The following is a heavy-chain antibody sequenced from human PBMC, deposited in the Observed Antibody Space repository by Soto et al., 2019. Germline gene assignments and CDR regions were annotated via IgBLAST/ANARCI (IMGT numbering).Heavy chain of an antibody. J-gene: IGHJ6*02. Sequence: SETLSLTCIVSGGSVSSGSYHWSWIRQPPGKGLEWIGYIYYSGTTIYNSSLKGRVTISVDTSRNQFSLKLTSVTTADTAVYYCARGDYYDSSGSVWGQGTTVTVSS. CDR2: IYYSGTT. V-gene: IGHV4-61*01. CDR1: GGSVSSGSYH. D-gene: IGHD3-22*01. CDR3: ARGDYYDSSGSV.